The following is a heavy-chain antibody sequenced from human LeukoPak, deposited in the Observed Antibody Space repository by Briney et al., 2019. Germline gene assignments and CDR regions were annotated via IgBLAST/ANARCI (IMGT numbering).Heavy chain of an antibody. J-gene: IGHJ4*02. CDR1: GGSISSGSYY. CDR3: ARVPTAILVLDY. D-gene: IGHD2-2*01. Sequence: SETLPLTCTVSGGSISSGSYYWTWIRQPAGKGLEWIGRIYTSGSTNYNPSLKSRVTISGDTSKNQFSLKLSSVTAADTAVYYCARVPTAILVLDYWGQGTLVTVSS. V-gene: IGHV4-61*02. CDR2: IYTSGST.